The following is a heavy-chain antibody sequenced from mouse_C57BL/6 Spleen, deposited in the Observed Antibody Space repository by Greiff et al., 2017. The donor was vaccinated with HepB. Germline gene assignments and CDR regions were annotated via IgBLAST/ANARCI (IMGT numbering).Heavy chain of an antibody. V-gene: IGHV1-82*01. Sequence: VQLQQSGPELVKPGASVKISCKASGYAFSSSWMNWVKQRPGKGLEWIGRIYPGDGDTNYNGKFKGKATLTADKSSSTAYMQLSSLTSEDSAVYCCARLMDYGSSYGDYLDYWGQGTTLTVSS. CDR3: ARLMDYGSSYGDYLDY. CDR2: IYPGDGDT. CDR1: GYAFSSSW. D-gene: IGHD1-1*01. J-gene: IGHJ2*01.